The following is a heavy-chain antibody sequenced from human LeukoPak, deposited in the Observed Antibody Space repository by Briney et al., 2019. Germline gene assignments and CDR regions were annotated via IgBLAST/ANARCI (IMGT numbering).Heavy chain of an antibody. J-gene: IGHJ6*02. CDR3: ARDPRDYYYGMDV. CDR2: ISGSGYTI. Sequence: GGSLRLSCAASGLTFSSYGMNWVRQAPGKGLEWVSYISGSGYTIYYADSVKGRFTMSRDNVKNSLYLEMNSLRAEDTAVYYCARDPRDYYYGMDVWGQGTTVTVSS. V-gene: IGHV3-48*03. CDR1: GLTFSSYG.